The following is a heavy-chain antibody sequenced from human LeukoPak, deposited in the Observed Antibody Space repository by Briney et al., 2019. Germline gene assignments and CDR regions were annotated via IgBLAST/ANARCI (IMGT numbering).Heavy chain of an antibody. J-gene: IGHJ4*02. V-gene: IGHV4-59*08. D-gene: IGHD6-19*01. Sequence: SETLSLTCTVSGGSISSYFWSWIRQPPGKGLEWIGYIYDSGSTNYNPSFKSRVTISVDTPKNQFSLKLSSVTAADTAVYYCASGYSSGWYGVWGQGTLVTVSS. CDR2: IYDSGST. CDR3: ASGYSSGWYGV. CDR1: GGSISSYF.